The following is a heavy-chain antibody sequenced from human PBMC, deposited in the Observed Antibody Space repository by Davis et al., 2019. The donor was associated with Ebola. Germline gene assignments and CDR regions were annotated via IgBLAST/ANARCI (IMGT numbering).Heavy chain of an antibody. V-gene: IGHV3-21*01. CDR3: AREELLQAFPFDY. J-gene: IGHJ4*02. D-gene: IGHD2-15*01. CDR1: GFTFSSYS. CDR2: ISSSSSYI. Sequence: PGGSLRLSCAASGFTFSSYSMNWVRQAPGKGLEWVSSISSSSSYIYYADSVKGRFTISRDNAKNSLYLQMNSLRAEDTAVYYCAREELLQAFPFDYWGQGTLVTVSS.